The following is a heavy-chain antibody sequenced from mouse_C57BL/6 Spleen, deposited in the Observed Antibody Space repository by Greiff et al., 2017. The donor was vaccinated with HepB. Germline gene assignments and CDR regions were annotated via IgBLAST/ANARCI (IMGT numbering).Heavy chain of an antibody. CDR1: GYAFSSSW. J-gene: IGHJ4*01. D-gene: IGHD2-3*01. CDR2: IYPGDGDT. V-gene: IGHV1-82*01. Sequence: VQLQQSGPELVKPGASVKISCKASGYAFSSSWMNWVKQRPGKGLEWIGRIYPGDGDTNYNGKFKGKATLTADKSSSTAYMQLSSLTSEDSAVYFCARSDDGYYSYAMDYWGQGTSVTVSS. CDR3: ARSDDGYYSYAMDY.